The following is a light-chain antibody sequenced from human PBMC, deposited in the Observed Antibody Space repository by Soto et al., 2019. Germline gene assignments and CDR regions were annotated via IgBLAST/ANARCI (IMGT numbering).Light chain of an antibody. Sequence: EILMTQSPATLSVSPGEGATLSCRASHRVNTYLAWYQQRPGQAPRLLIYDASTRATGIPGRFSGSGSGTKFTLTIRRLQSEDFAVYYCQQYNIWPLTFGGGTKVEI. CDR1: HRVNTY. CDR3: QQYNIWPLT. V-gene: IGKV3-15*01. CDR2: DAS. J-gene: IGKJ4*01.